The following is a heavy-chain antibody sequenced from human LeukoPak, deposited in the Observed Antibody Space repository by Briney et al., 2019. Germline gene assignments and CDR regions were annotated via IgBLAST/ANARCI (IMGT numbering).Heavy chain of an antibody. CDR1: GFTFSSYW. V-gene: IGHV3-23*01. Sequence: QPGGSMRLSCAASGFTFSSYWMHWVRQAPGKGLVWVSSISGSGAQYAASVQGRFTISRDNSKNTLYLQMNSLRAEDTAVYYCAKDPNGDYIGAFDIWGQGTMVTVSS. CDR2: ISGSGA. D-gene: IGHD4-17*01. J-gene: IGHJ3*02. CDR3: AKDPNGDYIGAFDI.